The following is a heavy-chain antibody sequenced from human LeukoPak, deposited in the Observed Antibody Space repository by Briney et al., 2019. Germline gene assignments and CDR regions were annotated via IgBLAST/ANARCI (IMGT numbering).Heavy chain of an antibody. CDR3: ARGGRPADIVLVPAAHSDLGTVDH. CDR2: INLKSGVT. V-gene: IGHV1-2*02. D-gene: IGHD2-2*01. J-gene: IGHJ4*02. CDR1: GYTFTGYY. Sequence: ASVRASCMASGYTFTGYYLHWVRQAPGQGLEWMGWINLKSGVTNYAPKFQGRVTMTSDTSISTAYMDLSRLNFDDTAVYYCARGGRPADIVLVPAAHSDLGTVDHCGQGTLVTVSS.